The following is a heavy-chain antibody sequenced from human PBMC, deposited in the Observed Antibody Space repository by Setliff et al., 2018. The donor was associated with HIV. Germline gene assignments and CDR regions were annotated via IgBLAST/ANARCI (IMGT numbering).Heavy chain of an antibody. V-gene: IGHV3-30*01. J-gene: IGHJ4*02. CDR1: GFTFSPFA. Sequence: GGSRRLSCVASGFTFSPFAMHTVRQAPGKRLEWVSVISYDATRVSYADSVKGRFTISRDNSKNTLFLQLNTLRPVDTAVYYCASARIPTGGTSSSLDFWGPGALVTVSS. CDR3: ASARIPTGGTSSSLDF. CDR2: ISYDATRV. D-gene: IGHD1-1*01.